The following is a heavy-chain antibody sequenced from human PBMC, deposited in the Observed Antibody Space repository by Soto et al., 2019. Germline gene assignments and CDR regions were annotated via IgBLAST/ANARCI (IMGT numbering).Heavy chain of an antibody. CDR1: GFTFDDYA. CDR3: AKDIGPERAAGNFDY. J-gene: IGHJ4*02. V-gene: IGHV3-9*01. CDR2: ISWNSGSI. D-gene: IGHD6-13*01. Sequence: EVQLVESGGGLVQPGGSLRLSCAASGFTFDDYAMHWVRQAPGKGLEWVSGISWNSGSIGYADSVKGRFTISRDNAKNSLYLQMNSLRAEDTALYYCAKDIGPERAAGNFDYWGQGTLVTVSS.